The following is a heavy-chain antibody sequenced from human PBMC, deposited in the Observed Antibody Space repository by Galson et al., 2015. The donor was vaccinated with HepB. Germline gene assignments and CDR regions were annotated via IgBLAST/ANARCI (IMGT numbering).Heavy chain of an antibody. Sequence: SLRLSCAASGFTFSSYSMNWVRQAPGKGLEWVSSISSSSSYIYYADSVKGRFTISRDNAKNSLYLQMNSLRAEDTAVYYCASDNAGDFWSGYYYYYYMDVWGKGTTFTVSS. J-gene: IGHJ6*03. V-gene: IGHV3-21*01. D-gene: IGHD3-3*01. CDR3: ASDNAGDFWSGYYYYYYMDV. CDR1: GFTFSSYS. CDR2: ISSSSSYI.